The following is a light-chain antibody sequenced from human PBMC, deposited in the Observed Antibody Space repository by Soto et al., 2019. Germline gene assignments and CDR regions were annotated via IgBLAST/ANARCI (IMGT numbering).Light chain of an antibody. J-gene: IGKJ1*01. CDR1: RDIGNS. Sequence: DIQMTQSPSSLSASVGDRVTITCRPSRDIGNSLNWYQHXPGKGPKLLIYAASTLQRGVPSRFTGSGSGTHFNLTINSLQPEDFATYFCQQSYSPRTFGQGAKVDIK. V-gene: IGKV1-39*01. CDR3: QQSYSPRT. CDR2: AAS.